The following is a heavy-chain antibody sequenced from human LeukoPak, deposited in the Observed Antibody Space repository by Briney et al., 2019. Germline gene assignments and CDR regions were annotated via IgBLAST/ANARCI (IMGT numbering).Heavy chain of an antibody. J-gene: IGHJ4*02. CDR2: IYSSGST. V-gene: IGHV4-59*01. Sequence: SETLSLTCAVSGDSIGSFYWSWIRQPPGKGLEWIGFIYSSGSTDYNPSLKSRVTISVDTSKNEFSMKLTSVTAADTAVYYCARDIVYLIDEDYGWGQGILVTVSS. CDR3: ARDIVYLIDEDYG. D-gene: IGHD4-17*01. CDR1: GDSIGSFY.